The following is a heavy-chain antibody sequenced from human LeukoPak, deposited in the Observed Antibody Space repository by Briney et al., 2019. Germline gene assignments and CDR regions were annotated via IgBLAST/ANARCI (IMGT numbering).Heavy chain of an antibody. CDR2: ISWNSGSI. CDR1: GFTFDDYA. J-gene: IGHJ4*02. D-gene: IGHD2-2*01. CDR3: ANHLACGSTSCPPFDD. Sequence: GGSLRLSCAASGFTFDDYAMHWVRQAPGKGLEWVSGISWNSGSIGYAESVKGRFTISRDNARNSLYLQMNSLRAEDMASYYCANHLACGSTSCPPFDDWGQGTLVTVSS. V-gene: IGHV3-9*03.